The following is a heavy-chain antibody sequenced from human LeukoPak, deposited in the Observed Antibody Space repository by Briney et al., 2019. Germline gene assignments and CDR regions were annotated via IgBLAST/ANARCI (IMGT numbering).Heavy chain of an antibody. J-gene: IGHJ4*02. CDR2: VNPSGGST. Sequence: ASVKVSCKASGYTFTSYYMHWVRQAPGQGLEWMGIVNPSGGSTSYAQKFQGRVTMTRDTSTSTVYMELSSLRSDDTAVYYCARDLGCSSTSCYADYWGQGTLVTVSS. CDR1: GYTFTSYY. CDR3: ARDLGCSSTSCYADY. D-gene: IGHD2-2*01. V-gene: IGHV1-46*01.